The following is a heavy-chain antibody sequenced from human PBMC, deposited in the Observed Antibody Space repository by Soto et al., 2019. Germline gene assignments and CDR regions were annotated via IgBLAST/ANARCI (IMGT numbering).Heavy chain of an antibody. V-gene: IGHV2-5*02. CDR2: IYWDDDK. Sequence: QITLKESGPTLVKPTQTLTLTCTFSGFSLSTSGVGVGWIRQPPGKALEWLALIYWDDDKRYSPSLKSRLTTTEDTSKNQVVLTMTSMDPVDTATYYCAHTPGYSSGWRGGFDYWWQGTLVTVSS. J-gene: IGHJ4*02. CDR1: GFSLSTSGVG. CDR3: AHTPGYSSGWRGGFDY. D-gene: IGHD6-19*01.